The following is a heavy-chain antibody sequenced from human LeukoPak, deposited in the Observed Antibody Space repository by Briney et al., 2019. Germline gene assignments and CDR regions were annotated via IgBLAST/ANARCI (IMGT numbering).Heavy chain of an antibody. CDR1: GFTFSDAW. J-gene: IGHJ4*02. V-gene: IGHV3-33*06. D-gene: IGHD1-26*01. Sequence: PGESLRLSCAASGFTFSDAWMSWVRQAPGKGLEWVAVIWYDGSNKYYADSVKGRFTISRDNSKNTLYLQMNSLRAEDSAVYYCAKELPPLVKYYFDYWGQGTLVTVSS. CDR3: AKELPPLVKYYFDY. CDR2: IWYDGSNK.